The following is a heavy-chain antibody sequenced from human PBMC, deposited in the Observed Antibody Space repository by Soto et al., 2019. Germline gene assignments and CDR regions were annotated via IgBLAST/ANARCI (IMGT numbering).Heavy chain of an antibody. D-gene: IGHD1-26*01. Sequence: GGSLRLSCAASGFTFNMYWMHWVRQAPGEGLEWVSAISGSGGSTYYADSVKGRFTISRDNSKNTLYLQMNSLRAEDTAVYYCWGFNSGSYFGDGMDVWGQGTTVTVSS. CDR3: WGFNSGSYFGDGMDV. CDR2: ISGSGGST. J-gene: IGHJ6*02. CDR1: GFTFNMYW. V-gene: IGHV3-23*01.